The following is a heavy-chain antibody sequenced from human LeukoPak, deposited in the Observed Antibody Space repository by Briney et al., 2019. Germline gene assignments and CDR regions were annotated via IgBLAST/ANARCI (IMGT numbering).Heavy chain of an antibody. CDR2: IYTSGST. Sequence: PSQTLSLTCTVSGGSISSGSYYWSWIRQPAGKGLEWIGRIYTSGSTNYNPSLKSRVTISVDTSKNQFSLKLSSVTAADTAVYYCASSIWFGELFFDYWGQGTLVTVSS. J-gene: IGHJ4*02. CDR1: GGSISSGSYY. V-gene: IGHV4-61*02. CDR3: ASSIWFGELFFDY. D-gene: IGHD3-10*01.